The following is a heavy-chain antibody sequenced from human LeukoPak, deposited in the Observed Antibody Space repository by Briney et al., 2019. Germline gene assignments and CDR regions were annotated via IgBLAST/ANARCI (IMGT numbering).Heavy chain of an antibody. D-gene: IGHD6-13*01. Sequence: GASVMVSCKASGYTFTSYGISWVRQAPGQGLEWMGWISAYNGNTNYAQKLQGRVTMTTDTSTSTAYMELRSLRSDDTAVYYCASRGQQLVLDAFDIWGQGTTVTVSS. CDR3: ASRGQQLVLDAFDI. CDR1: GYTFTSYG. CDR2: ISAYNGNT. J-gene: IGHJ3*02. V-gene: IGHV1-18*01.